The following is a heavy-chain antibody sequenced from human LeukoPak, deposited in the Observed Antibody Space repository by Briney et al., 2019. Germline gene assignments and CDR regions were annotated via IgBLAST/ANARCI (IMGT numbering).Heavy chain of an antibody. J-gene: IGHJ3*02. D-gene: IGHD3-22*01. CDR3: AREMEYYYDSSGYPYDAFDI. Sequence: PGGSLRLSCAASGFTFSSYEMNWVRQAPGKGLEWVSYISSSGSTIYYADFVKGRLTISRDNAKNSLYLQMNSLRAEDTAVYYCAREMEYYYDSSGYPYDAFDIWGQGTMVTVSS. CDR2: ISSSGSTI. CDR1: GFTFSSYE. V-gene: IGHV3-48*03.